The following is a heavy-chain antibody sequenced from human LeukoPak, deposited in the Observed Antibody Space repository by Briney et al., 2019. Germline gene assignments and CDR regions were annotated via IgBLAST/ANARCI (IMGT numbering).Heavy chain of an antibody. CDR1: GFTFSSYS. CDR2: ISSSSSTI. J-gene: IGHJ4*02. CDR3: ARDLQGETPFDY. D-gene: IGHD2-21*01. Sequence: GGSLSLSCAASGFTFSSYSMNWVREAPGKGREWVSYISSSSSTIYYADSVKGRFTISRDNAKNSLYLQMNSPRDEDTAVYYCARDLQGETPFDYWGQGTLVTVSS. V-gene: IGHV3-48*02.